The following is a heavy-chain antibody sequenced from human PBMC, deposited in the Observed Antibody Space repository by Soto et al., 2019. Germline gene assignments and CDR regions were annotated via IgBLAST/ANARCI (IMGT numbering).Heavy chain of an antibody. J-gene: IGHJ4*02. CDR1: GYTFTSYG. Sequence: QVQLVQSGGEVKKPGASVKVSCEASGYTFTSYGITWVRQAPGQGLEWMGWISPYSGDTNYAQSLQGRVIMTTDTATGTAHMELRSLRSDDTAVYFCARDVGEYSIGQSYYFDYWGQGTLVTVSS. V-gene: IGHV1-18*01. CDR2: ISPYSGDT. CDR3: ARDVGEYSIGQSYYFDY. D-gene: IGHD6-25*01.